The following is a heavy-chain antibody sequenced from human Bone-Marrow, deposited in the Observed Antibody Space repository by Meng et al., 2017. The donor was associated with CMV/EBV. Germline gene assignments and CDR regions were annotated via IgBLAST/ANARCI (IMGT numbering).Heavy chain of an antibody. CDR2: MNPNSGNT. Sequence: ASVKVSCKASGYTFTGYYMHWVRQATGQGLEWMGWMNPNSGNTGYAQKFQGRVTMTRNTSISTAYMELSSLRSEDTAVYYCAREHRGVFDIWGQGTMVTSSS. J-gene: IGHJ3*02. CDR3: AREHRGVFDI. D-gene: IGHD3-10*01. CDR1: GYTFTGYY. V-gene: IGHV1-8*02.